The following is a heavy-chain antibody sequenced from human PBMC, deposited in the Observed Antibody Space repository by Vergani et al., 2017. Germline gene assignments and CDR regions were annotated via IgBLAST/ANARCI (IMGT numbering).Heavy chain of an antibody. CDR1: GFPFSDYG. CDR2: IKSQIDGGTT. J-gene: IGHJ4*02. Sequence: VQLVESGGGEVQPGRFLRLSCSAAGFPFSDYGVHWVRQAPGKGLEWVGRIKSQIDGGTTDYAAPVKGRFTISRDDSTNMLYLHMNSLKTEDTAVYYCTTLSPNWAHWWGQGTLVNVSS. D-gene: IGHD7-27*01. V-gene: IGHV3-15*01. CDR3: TTLSPNWAHW.